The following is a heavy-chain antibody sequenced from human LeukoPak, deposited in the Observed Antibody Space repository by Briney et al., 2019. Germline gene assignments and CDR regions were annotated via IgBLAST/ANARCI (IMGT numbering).Heavy chain of an antibody. Sequence: ASVKVSCRASGYTFTGYYMHWVRQAPGQGLEWMGWINPNSGGTNYAQKFQGRVTMTRDTSISTAYMELSRLRSDDTAAYYCARIAVAGSYYYYGMDVWGQGTTVTVSS. CDR2: INPNSGGT. CDR1: GYTFTGYY. D-gene: IGHD6-19*01. J-gene: IGHJ6*02. CDR3: ARIAVAGSYYYYGMDV. V-gene: IGHV1-2*02.